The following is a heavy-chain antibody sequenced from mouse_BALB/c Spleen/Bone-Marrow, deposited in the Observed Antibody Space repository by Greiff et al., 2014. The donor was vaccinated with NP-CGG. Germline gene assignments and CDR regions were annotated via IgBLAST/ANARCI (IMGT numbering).Heavy chain of an antibody. D-gene: IGHD3-3*01. Sequence: PASAVDFSRYWMSWVRQAPGKGLEWIGEINPDSRTINSTPSLKDKFIISRDKGKNTLYLEMSKVRSEDTALYYCARRDYYYGMDYWGQGTSVTVSS. CDR2: INPDSRTI. J-gene: IGHJ4*01. CDR1: AVDFSRYW. CDR3: ARRDYYYGMDY. V-gene: IGHV4-1*02.